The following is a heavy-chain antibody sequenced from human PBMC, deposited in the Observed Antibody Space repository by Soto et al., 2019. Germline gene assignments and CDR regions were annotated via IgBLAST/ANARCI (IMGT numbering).Heavy chain of an antibody. J-gene: IGHJ3*01. CDR1: GFTFSTYA. Sequence: GGSLRLSCAASGFTFSTYAMSWVRQAPGKGLEWVSAISAGGGSAYYADSVNSRFTISRDSSINMLYLQMNSLRTEDTAVYYCAHPRGYGVFDAYDFWGQGAMVTVSS. V-gene: IGHV3-23*01. CDR2: ISAGGGSA. CDR3: AHPRGYGVFDAYDF. D-gene: IGHD4-17*01.